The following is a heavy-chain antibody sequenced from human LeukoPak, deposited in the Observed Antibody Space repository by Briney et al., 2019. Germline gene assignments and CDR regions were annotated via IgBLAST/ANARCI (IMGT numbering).Heavy chain of an antibody. J-gene: IGHJ6*03. Sequence: PGGSLRLSCAASGFTFSSHGMSWVRQAPGKGLEWVSAISGSGGSTYYADSVKGRFTISRDNSKNTLYLQMNSLRAEDTAVYYCAKCRGAYVWGSYRPYYYYYYMDVWGKGTTVTISS. D-gene: IGHD3-16*02. V-gene: IGHV3-23*01. CDR1: GFTFSSHG. CDR2: ISGSGGST. CDR3: AKCRGAYVWGSYRPYYYYYYMDV.